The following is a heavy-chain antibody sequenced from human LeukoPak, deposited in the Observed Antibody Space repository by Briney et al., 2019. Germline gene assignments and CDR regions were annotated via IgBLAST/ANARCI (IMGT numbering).Heavy chain of an antibody. Sequence: SETLSLTCTVSGGSISGHYCGWIRQPPGKGLEWLGYIYYTGSTSYNPSLESRVTISLDMSKNQLSLRLSSMTSADTAVYYCARGRLSGSSHFDHWGQETLVTVSS. V-gene: IGHV4-59*11. CDR1: GGSISGHY. CDR3: ARGRLSGSSHFDH. D-gene: IGHD6-13*01. J-gene: IGHJ4*02. CDR2: IYYTGST.